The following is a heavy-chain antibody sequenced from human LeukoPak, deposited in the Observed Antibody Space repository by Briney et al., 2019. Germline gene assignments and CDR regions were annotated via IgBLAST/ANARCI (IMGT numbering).Heavy chain of an antibody. CDR3: ARTRYRGYDFWSGPSPCWFDP. Sequence: GGSLRLSCAASGFTFSSYAMHWVRQAPGKGLEWVAVISYDGSNKYYAGSVKGRFTISRDNSKNTLYLQMNSLRADDTAVYYCARTRYRGYDFWSGPSPCWFDPWGQGTLVTVSS. D-gene: IGHD3-3*01. V-gene: IGHV3-30-3*01. CDR1: GFTFSSYA. J-gene: IGHJ5*02. CDR2: ISYDGSNK.